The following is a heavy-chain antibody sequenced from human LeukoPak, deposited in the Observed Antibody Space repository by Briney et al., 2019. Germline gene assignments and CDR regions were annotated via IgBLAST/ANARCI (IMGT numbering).Heavy chain of an antibody. V-gene: IGHV2-5*01. CDR2: IYWNDDK. CDR3: AHTPPSRSPSPHFDY. J-gene: IGHJ4*02. CDR1: GFSLSTSGVG. Sequence: SGPTLVKPTQTLTLTCTFSGFSLSTSGVGVGWIRQPPGKALEWLALIYWNDDKRYSKSLNSRLTITKDTSKSQVVLTMTNMDPVDTATYYCAHTPPSRSPSPHFDYWGQGTLVTVSS.